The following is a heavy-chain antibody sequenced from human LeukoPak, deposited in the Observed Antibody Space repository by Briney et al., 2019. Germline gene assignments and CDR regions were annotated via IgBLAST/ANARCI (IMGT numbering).Heavy chain of an antibody. D-gene: IGHD2-2*01. J-gene: IGHJ5*02. CDR1: GFTFSSYA. Sequence: GGSLRLSCAASGFTFSSYAIHWVRQAPGKGLEWVAFIRYDGTNKNYADSVKGRFTISRDKSKNTVYLQMNSLRPEDTAVYYCARDPWVVVVPAAIGKNWFDPWGQGTLVTVSS. CDR2: IRYDGTNK. V-gene: IGHV3-30*02. CDR3: ARDPWVVVVPAAIGKNWFDP.